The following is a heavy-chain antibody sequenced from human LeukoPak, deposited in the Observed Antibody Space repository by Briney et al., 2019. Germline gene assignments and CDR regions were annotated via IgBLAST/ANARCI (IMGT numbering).Heavy chain of an antibody. CDR1: GDSISTSSYY. CDR3: ARDPSRSCAGGNCFSS. CDR2: VFFSGNT. Sequence: SETLSLTCTVSGDSISTSSYYWGWIRQPPGKGLEWIGSVFFSGNTYYEPSLKSRVTISVTTSTNQFSLNVRSVSAADTAVYYCARDPSRSCAGGNCFSSWGQGTLVIVSS. D-gene: IGHD2-15*01. J-gene: IGHJ5*02. V-gene: IGHV4-39*07.